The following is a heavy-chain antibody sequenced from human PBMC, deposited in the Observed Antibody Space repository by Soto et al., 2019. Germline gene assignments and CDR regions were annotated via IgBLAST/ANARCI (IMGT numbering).Heavy chain of an antibody. CDR3: ARAGIAAADPYYYYGMDV. D-gene: IGHD6-13*01. V-gene: IGHV4-59*01. Sequence: SETLSLTCTVSGGSISSYYWSWIRQPPGKGLEWIGYIYYSGSTNYNPSLKSRVTISVDTSKNQLSLKLSSVTAADTAVYYCARAGIAAADPYYYYGMDVWGQGTTVTVSS. J-gene: IGHJ6*02. CDR1: GGSISSYY. CDR2: IYYSGST.